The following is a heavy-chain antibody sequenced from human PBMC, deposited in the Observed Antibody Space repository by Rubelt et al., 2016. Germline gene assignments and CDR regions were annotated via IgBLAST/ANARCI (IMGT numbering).Heavy chain of an antibody. CDR2: ISAYSGNA. Sequence: TFTNYGISWVRQAPGQRLEWMGWISAYSGNANYAQKLQGRVTMTTDTSTSTAYLELRSLRSEDTAVYYCATGHSYVPYFDYWGQGTLVTVSS. D-gene: IGHD5-18*01. CDR3: ATGHSYVPYFDY. V-gene: IGHV1-18*01. J-gene: IGHJ4*02. CDR1: TFTNYG.